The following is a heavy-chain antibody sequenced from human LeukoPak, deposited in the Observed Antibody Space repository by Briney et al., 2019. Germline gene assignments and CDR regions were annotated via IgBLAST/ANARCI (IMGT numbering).Heavy chain of an antibody. CDR1: GFAFSFYA. V-gene: IGHV3-23*01. J-gene: IGHJ5*01. Sequence: PVGSLRLSCAASGFAFSFYAMSWLRQPPGKGLEWVSTINANSGTTSYAASVRGRFTISRDNSKNTLYLQVNTLRADDTATYYCAKPISGGLAVTADWFHPWGQGTLVVVSS. D-gene: IGHD6-19*01. CDR2: INANSGTT. CDR3: AKPISGGLAVTADWFHP.